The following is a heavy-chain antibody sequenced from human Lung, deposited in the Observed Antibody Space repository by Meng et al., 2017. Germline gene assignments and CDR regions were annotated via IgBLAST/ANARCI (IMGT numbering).Heavy chain of an antibody. CDR3: GRSDGYIRD. CDR1: GFTFSTYW. J-gene: IGHJ4*02. CDR2: INTDGSST. V-gene: IGHV3-74*01. D-gene: IGHD5-24*01. Sequence: EVQLVESGGGLVQPGGSLRLSCAASGFTFSTYWMHWARQAPGKGLVWVSHINTDGSSTNYADSVKGRFTISRDNAKNTLYLQMNSLRAEDTAAYYCGRSDGYIRDWGQGTLVTVSS.